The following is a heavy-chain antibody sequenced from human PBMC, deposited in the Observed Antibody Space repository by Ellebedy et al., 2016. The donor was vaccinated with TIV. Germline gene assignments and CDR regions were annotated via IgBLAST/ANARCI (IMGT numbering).Heavy chain of an antibody. J-gene: IGHJ6*02. Sequence: ASVKVSCKVSGYTLTELSMHWVRQAPGKGLEWMGGFDPEDGETIYAQKFQGRVTMTEDTSTDTAYMELSSLRSEDTAVYYCATEQLTTVTTSYGMDVWGQGTTVTVSS. CDR1: GYTLTELS. CDR2: FDPEDGET. CDR3: ATEQLTTVTTSYGMDV. D-gene: IGHD4-11*01. V-gene: IGHV1-24*01.